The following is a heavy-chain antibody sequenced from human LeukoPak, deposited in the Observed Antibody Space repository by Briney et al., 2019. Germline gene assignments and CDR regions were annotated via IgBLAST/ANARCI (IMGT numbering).Heavy chain of an antibody. CDR2: ISSSSSYI. J-gene: IGHJ4*02. D-gene: IGHD1-26*01. CDR1: GFTFSSYS. V-gene: IGHV3-21*01. CDR3: ARDPLVGATTVGDY. Sequence: GGSLRLSCAASGFTFSSYSMNWVRQAPGKGLEWVSSISSSSSYIYYADSVKGRFTISRDNAKNSLYLRMNSLRAEDTAVYYCARDPLVGATTVGDYWGQGTLVTVSS.